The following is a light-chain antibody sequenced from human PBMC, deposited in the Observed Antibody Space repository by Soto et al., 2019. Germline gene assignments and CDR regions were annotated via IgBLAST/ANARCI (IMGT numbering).Light chain of an antibody. J-gene: IGKJ4*01. CDR2: GAS. Sequence: ETVMKKSPATLSVSPGERATLSCGASQSVSTNLAWYQQKPGQVPRLLIYGASTRASDIPDRFSGSGSGTQFSLTLSRLHYEDFAVYYCQQHHEWRLNFVGGTKVELE. V-gene: IGKV3-15*01. CDR1: QSVSTN. CDR3: QQHHEWRLN.